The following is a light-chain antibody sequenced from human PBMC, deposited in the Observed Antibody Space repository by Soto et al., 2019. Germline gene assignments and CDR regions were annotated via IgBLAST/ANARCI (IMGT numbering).Light chain of an antibody. J-gene: IGKJ5*01. CDR2: GAS. Sequence: IVLTHSPGTLSLSPGERATLSCRASQSVSSSYLAWYQQKPGQPPRLLIYGASSRATGIPDRFSGSGSGTDFTLTISRLEPEDFAVFYCQHYDSLPITFGQGTRLEIK. V-gene: IGKV3-20*01. CDR1: QSVSSSY. CDR3: QHYDSLPIT.